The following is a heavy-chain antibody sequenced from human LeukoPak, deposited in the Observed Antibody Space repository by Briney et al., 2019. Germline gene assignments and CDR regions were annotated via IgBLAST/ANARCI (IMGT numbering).Heavy chain of an antibody. CDR3: VREDTPATANY. Sequence: GGSLRLSCAASGFNFANHAMSWVRQTPGKGLEWVSAISGGGDITYYADSVTGRFTISRDNSKDTLFLRMHSLRPGDTAVYYCVREDTPATANYWGQGTLVTISS. J-gene: IGHJ4*02. CDR2: ISGGGDIT. D-gene: IGHD2-21*02. CDR1: GFNFANHA. V-gene: IGHV3-23*01.